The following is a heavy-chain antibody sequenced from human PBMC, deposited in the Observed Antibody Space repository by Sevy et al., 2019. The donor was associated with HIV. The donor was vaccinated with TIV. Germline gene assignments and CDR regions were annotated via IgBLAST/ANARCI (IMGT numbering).Heavy chain of an antibody. D-gene: IGHD6-19*01. Sequence: GGSLRLSCTASGFTFGDYAMTWFRQAPGKGLEWVGFIRTKAYGGTTEYAASVKGRFTIPRDDSKNIAYLQMNSLKTEDTAVYYCARDHYSRAWYGGDFDYWGQGTLVTVSS. CDR3: ARDHYSRAWYGGDFDY. J-gene: IGHJ4*02. CDR1: GFTFGDYA. CDR2: IRTKAYGGTT. V-gene: IGHV3-49*03.